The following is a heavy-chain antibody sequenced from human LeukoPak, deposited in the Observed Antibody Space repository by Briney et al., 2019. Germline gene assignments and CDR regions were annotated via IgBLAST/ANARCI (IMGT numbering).Heavy chain of an antibody. CDR1: GYSFINYW. V-gene: IGHV5-51*01. CDR2: IYPGDSDT. CDR3: ARRNSFDFRGSDAFDI. Sequence: GESLKISCKGSGYSFINYWIGWVRQMPGKGLEWMGIIYPGDSDTRYSPSFQGQVTISADKSISTAYLQWSSLKASDTAMYYCARRNSFDFRGSDAFDIWGQGTMVTVSS. D-gene: IGHD1-26*01. J-gene: IGHJ3*02.